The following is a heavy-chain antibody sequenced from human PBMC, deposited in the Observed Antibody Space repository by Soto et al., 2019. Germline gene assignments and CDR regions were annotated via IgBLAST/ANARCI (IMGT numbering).Heavy chain of an antibody. Sequence: SETLSLTCTVSGGSISSGGSYWSWIRQHPGKGLEWIGYIDYSGSTYYNPSLKSRVTISVDTSKNQFSLKLSSVTAADTAVYYCARYTYSSSTQTRGYYFDYWGQGTLVTVSS. D-gene: IGHD6-13*01. J-gene: IGHJ4*02. V-gene: IGHV4-31*03. CDR3: ARYTYSSSTQTRGYYFDY. CDR2: IDYSGST. CDR1: GGSISSGGSY.